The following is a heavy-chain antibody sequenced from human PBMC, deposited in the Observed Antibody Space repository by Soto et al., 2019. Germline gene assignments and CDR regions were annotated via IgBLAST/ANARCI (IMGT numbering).Heavy chain of an antibody. CDR2: ISYDGSNK. CDR3: AKDSRYSVSLEPSFDP. J-gene: IGHJ5*02. Sequence: QVQLVESGGGVVQPGRSLRLSCAASGFIFSSYGMHWVRQAPGKGLEWVAVISYDGSNKYYADSVKGRFTISRDNSKNTLYLQMNSLRAEDTAVYYCAKDSRYSVSLEPSFDPWGQGTLVTVSS. V-gene: IGHV3-30*18. D-gene: IGHD1-26*01. CDR1: GFIFSSYG.